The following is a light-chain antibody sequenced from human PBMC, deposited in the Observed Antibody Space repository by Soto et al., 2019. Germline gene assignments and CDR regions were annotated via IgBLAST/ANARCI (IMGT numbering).Light chain of an antibody. Sequence: EIVLTQSTGTLSLSPGERATLSCMASQSVSSSYLAWYQQKPGQAPRLIIYGSSSRATGIPDRFSVSGSGTDYTLTISRLEPEDFAVYYCQHYGSSPRTFGQGTKLEIK. CDR3: QHYGSSPRT. V-gene: IGKV3-20*01. CDR1: QSVSSSY. J-gene: IGKJ2*01. CDR2: GSS.